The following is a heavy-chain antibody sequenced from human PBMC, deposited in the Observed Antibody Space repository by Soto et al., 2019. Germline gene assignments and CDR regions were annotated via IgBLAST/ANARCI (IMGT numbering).Heavy chain of an antibody. CDR3: AKDRGIIVKAGDAFDV. J-gene: IGHJ3*01. Sequence: GGSLRLSCASSGFTLSMSAVNWVRQAPGKGLEWVSYISDSGDRTYYADSVKGRFTISRDRSENTVSLQMDSLRAEDTAVYYCAKDRGIIVKAGDAFDVWGQGTKVTVSS. D-gene: IGHD3-16*02. CDR1: GFTLSMSA. V-gene: IGHV3-23*01. CDR2: ISDSGDRT.